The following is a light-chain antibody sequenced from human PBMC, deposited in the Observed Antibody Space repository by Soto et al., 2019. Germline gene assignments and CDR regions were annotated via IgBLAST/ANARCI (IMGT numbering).Light chain of an antibody. CDR2: KTS. J-gene: IGKJ5*01. Sequence: DIQMTQSPSTLSASVGDRVTITCRASQSISSWLAWYQQKPGKAPKLLIYKTSNLESGVPSLFSGSGSGTEFSLTISSLQPDDVATAYCLQHNSYTITFGQGTRLEIK. CDR3: LQHNSYTIT. V-gene: IGKV1-5*03. CDR1: QSISSW.